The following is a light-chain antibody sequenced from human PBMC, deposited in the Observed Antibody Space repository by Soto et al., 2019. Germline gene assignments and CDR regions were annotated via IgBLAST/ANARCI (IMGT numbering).Light chain of an antibody. Sequence: ELVLTQSPGTLSLSPGERATLSCRASQSVSSHLAWYHQRPGQAPRLLIYGASSRATGIPDRFSGSGSGTDFTLTIIRLEPEDFALYYCQQYGNSPPLTFGGGTKVEIK. CDR1: QSVSSH. J-gene: IGKJ4*01. V-gene: IGKV3-20*01. CDR3: QQYGNSPPLT. CDR2: GAS.